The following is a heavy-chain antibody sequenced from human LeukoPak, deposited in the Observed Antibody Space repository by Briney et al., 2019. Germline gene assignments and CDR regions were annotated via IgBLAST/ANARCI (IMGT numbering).Heavy chain of an antibody. J-gene: IGHJ4*02. D-gene: IGHD3-16*01. Sequence: PGGSLRLSCATSGFTLSSFKMTWVRQAPGKGLEWVASISRSSSYISYADSLKGRVTVSRDNAKHSVFLQMTSLRATDTAVCYCARDLTGGEYFDSWGQGTLVSVSS. V-gene: IGHV3-21*01. CDR3: ARDLTGGEYFDS. CDR2: ISRSSSYI. CDR1: GFTLSSFK.